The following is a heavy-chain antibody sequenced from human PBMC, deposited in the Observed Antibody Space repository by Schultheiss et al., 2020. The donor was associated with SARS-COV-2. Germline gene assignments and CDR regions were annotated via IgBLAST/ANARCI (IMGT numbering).Heavy chain of an antibody. D-gene: IGHD6-13*01. CDR2: IYYSGRT. V-gene: IGHV4-39*01. CDR1: GGSISSSSYY. J-gene: IGHJ6*03. Sequence: SETLSLTCTVSGGSISSSSYYWSWIRQPPGKGLEWIGYIYYSGRTYNNPSLKSRVTISVDTSKNQFSLKLSSVTAADTAVYYCARVAAPVYYYYMDVWGKGTTVTVSS. CDR3: ARVAAPVYYYYMDV.